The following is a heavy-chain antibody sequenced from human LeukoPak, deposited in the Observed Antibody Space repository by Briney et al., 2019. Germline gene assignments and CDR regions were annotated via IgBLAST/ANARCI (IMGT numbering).Heavy chain of an antibody. CDR2: ISYDGSNK. J-gene: IGHJ5*02. CDR3: AKEYQLLASPPNNWFDP. V-gene: IGHV3-30*18. Sequence: GGSLRLSCAASGFTFSSYGMHWVRQAPGKGLEWVAVISYDGSNKYYADSVKGRFTISRDNSKNTLYLQMNSLRAEDTAVYYCAKEYQLLASPPNNWFDPWGQGTLVTVSS. CDR1: GFTFSSYG. D-gene: IGHD2-2*01.